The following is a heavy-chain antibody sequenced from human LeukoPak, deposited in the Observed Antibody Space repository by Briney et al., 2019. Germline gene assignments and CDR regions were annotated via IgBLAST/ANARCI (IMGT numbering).Heavy chain of an antibody. J-gene: IGHJ4*02. CDR1: GFTFSSYE. CDR2: ISSSGSTI. V-gene: IGHV3-48*03. CDR3: ARAKIAVAVNFDY. Sequence: PGGSLRLSCAASGFTFSSYEVNWVRQAPGKGLEWVSYISSSGSTISYADSVQGRFTISRDNAKNSLYLQMNSLRAEDTAVYYCARAKIAVAVNFDYWGQGTLVTVSS. D-gene: IGHD6-19*01.